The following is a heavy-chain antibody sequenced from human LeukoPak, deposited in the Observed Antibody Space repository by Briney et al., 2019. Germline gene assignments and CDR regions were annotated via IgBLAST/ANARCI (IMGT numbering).Heavy chain of an antibody. CDR3: AGDYYGSPPFDY. D-gene: IGHD3-10*01. V-gene: IGHV1-2*02. J-gene: IGHJ4*02. CDR1: GYTFTDYY. CDR2: INPNSGGT. Sequence: ASVKVSCKASGYTFTDYYMHWVRQAPGQGLEWMGWINPNSGGTNYTQKFQGRVTMTRDTSISTAYMELSRLRSDDTAVYYCAGDYYGSPPFDYWGQGTLVTVSS.